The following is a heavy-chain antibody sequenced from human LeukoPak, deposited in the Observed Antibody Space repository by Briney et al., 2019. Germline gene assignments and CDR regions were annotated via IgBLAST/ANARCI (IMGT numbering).Heavy chain of an antibody. V-gene: IGHV4-39*01. CDR3: ARQGSAAYCSGGSCVPYGMDV. Sequence: SETLSLTCSVSGDSTSNSDFYWVWVRQPPGKGLEWIGSIYYRGNTYYNPSLKSRVTISVDTSKKQFSLNLSSVTAADTAIYYCARQGSAAYCSGGSCVPYGMDVWGQGTTVTVS. J-gene: IGHJ6*02. CDR2: IYYRGNT. CDR1: GDSTSNSDFY. D-gene: IGHD2-15*01.